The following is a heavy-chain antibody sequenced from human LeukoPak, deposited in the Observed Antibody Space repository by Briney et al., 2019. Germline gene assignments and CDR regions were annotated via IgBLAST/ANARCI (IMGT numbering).Heavy chain of an antibody. CDR1: GGSISSGGYY. CDR3: ARDHSPDSSGYYGTYYGMDV. J-gene: IGHJ6*02. D-gene: IGHD3-22*01. Sequence: SETLSLTCTVSGGSISSGGYYWSWIRQHPGKGLEWTGYIYYSGSTYYNPSLKSRVTISVDTSKNQFSLKLSSVTAADTAVYYCARDHSPDSSGYYGTYYGMDVWGQGTTVTVSS. CDR2: IYYSGST. V-gene: IGHV4-31*03.